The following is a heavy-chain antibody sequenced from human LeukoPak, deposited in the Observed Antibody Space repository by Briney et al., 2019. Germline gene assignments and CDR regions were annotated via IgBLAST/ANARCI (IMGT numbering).Heavy chain of an antibody. Sequence: GESLKISCKGSGYRFTSYWIGWVRPMPGKGLEWIGIVYPGDSDTRYSPSFQGQVTISADKSISTAYLQWSSLKASDTAMYYCARSSPHCSSTSCPFDYWGQGTLVTVSS. V-gene: IGHV5-51*01. CDR2: VYPGDSDT. D-gene: IGHD2-2*01. CDR3: ARSSPHCSSTSCPFDY. CDR1: GYRFTSYW. J-gene: IGHJ4*02.